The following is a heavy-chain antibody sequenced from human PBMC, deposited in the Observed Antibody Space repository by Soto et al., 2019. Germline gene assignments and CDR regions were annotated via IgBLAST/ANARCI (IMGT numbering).Heavy chain of an antibody. CDR3: AKERPIFNWGGSPLDY. CDR1: GFTFSSYG. J-gene: IGHJ4*02. CDR2: ISYDGSNK. V-gene: IGHV3-30*18. D-gene: IGHD7-27*01. Sequence: QVQLVESGGGVVQPGRSLRLSCAASGFTFSSYGMHWVRQAPGKGLEWVAVISYDGSNKYYADSVKGRFTISRDNSKNTLNLQMNSLRAEDTAVYYCAKERPIFNWGGSPLDYWGQGTLVTVSS.